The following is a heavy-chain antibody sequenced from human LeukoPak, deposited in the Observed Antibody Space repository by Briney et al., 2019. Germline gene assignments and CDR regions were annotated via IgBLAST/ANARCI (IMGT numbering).Heavy chain of an antibody. J-gene: IGHJ4*02. D-gene: IGHD5-18*01. Sequence: SQTLSLTCTVSGGSISSGTNYWTWIRQPAGRGLEWIGRIYNRGGTDYNPSLKSRITISLDTSKNQFSLKLSSVTAADTAVYYCATLGYSYGTDYWGQGTLITVSS. CDR3: ATLGYSYGTDY. CDR2: IYNRGGT. CDR1: GGSISSGTNY. V-gene: IGHV4-61*02.